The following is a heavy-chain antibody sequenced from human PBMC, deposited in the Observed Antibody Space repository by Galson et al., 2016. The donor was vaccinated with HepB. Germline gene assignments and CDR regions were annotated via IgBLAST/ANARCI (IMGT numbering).Heavy chain of an antibody. D-gene: IGHD6-19*01. CDR3: TTDRGYSSGWYYYGMDV. CDR2: IKSNTDGGTT. Sequence: SLRLSCAASGFIFSNAWMSWVRQAPGQGPEWVGRIKSNTDGGTTDYAAPVKGRFTISRDDSKNTLYLKMNSLKTEDTAVYYCTTDRGYSSGWYYYGMDVWGQGTTVTVSS. J-gene: IGHJ6*02. CDR1: GFIFSNAW. V-gene: IGHV3-15*01.